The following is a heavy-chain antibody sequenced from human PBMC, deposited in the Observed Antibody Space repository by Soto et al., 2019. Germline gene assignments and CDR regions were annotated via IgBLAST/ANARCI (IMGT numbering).Heavy chain of an antibody. J-gene: IGHJ6*03. V-gene: IGHV3-23*01. CDR1: GFTFSSYA. Sequence: GGSLRLSCAASGFTFSSYAMSWVRQAPGKGLEWVSAISGSGGSTYYADSVKGRFTISRDNSKNTLYLQMNSLRAEDTAVYYCAKSGYGDPNANIYYYYYYMDVWGKGTTVTVSS. CDR3: AKSGYGDPNANIYYYYYYMDV. CDR2: ISGSGGST. D-gene: IGHD4-17*01.